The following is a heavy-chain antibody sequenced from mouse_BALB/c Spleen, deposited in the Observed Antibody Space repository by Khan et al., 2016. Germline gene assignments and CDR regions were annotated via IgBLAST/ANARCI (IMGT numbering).Heavy chain of an antibody. J-gene: IGHJ2*01. D-gene: IGHD4-1*01. Sequence: VQLQESGAELVKPGASVKLSCKASGYTFTSYYMYWVKQRPGQGLEWIEEINPSNGGTNFNEKFKSKATLTVDKSSRTAYMQLSSLTSEDSAVYYCTSLTVDYWGQGTTLTVSS. V-gene: IGHV1S81*02. CDR3: TSLTVDY. CDR1: GYTFTSYY. CDR2: INPSNGGT.